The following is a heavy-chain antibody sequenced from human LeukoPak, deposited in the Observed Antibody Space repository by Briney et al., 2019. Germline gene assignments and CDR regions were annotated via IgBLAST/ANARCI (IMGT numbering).Heavy chain of an antibody. CDR3: ATSAVAGPRTFDY. CDR1: GGSISSYY. CDR2: IYYSEST. J-gene: IGHJ4*02. Sequence: SETLSLTCTVSGGSISSYYWSWIRQPPGKGLEWIGYIYYSESTYYNPSLKSRVTISVDTSKNQFSLKLSSVTAADTAVYYCATSAVAGPRTFDYWGQGTLVTVSS. V-gene: IGHV4-59*08. D-gene: IGHD6-19*01.